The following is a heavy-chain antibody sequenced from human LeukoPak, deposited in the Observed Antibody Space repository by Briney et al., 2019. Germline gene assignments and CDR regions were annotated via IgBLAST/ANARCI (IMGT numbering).Heavy chain of an antibody. CDR2: IYSGGST. CDR3: ARGTVTMVDY. D-gene: IGHD3-10*01. CDR1: GFTVSSNY. J-gene: IGHJ4*02. V-gene: IGHV3-66*01. Sequence: GGSLRLSCAASGFTVSSNYMSWVRQAPGGGLEWVSVIYSGGSTYYADSVKGRFTISRDDSKNTLFLQMNSLRAGDTAVYYCARGTVTMVDYWGQGTLVTVSS.